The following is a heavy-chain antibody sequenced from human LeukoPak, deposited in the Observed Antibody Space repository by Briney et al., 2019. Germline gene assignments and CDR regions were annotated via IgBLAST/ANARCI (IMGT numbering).Heavy chain of an antibody. Sequence: GGSLRLSCAASVFTFSAYAMHWVRQAPGKGLEWVAVIWHDGNNKYYADSVKGRFAISRDNSKSALYLQMNSLRAEDTAVYYCAKDFGRNLGGPGYWGRGTLVTISS. CDR3: AKDFGRNLGGPGY. CDR2: IWHDGNNK. J-gene: IGHJ4*02. CDR1: VFTFSAYA. V-gene: IGHV3-33*06. D-gene: IGHD3-10*01.